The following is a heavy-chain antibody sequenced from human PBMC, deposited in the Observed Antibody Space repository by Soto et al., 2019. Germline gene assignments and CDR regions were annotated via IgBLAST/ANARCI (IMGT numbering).Heavy chain of an antibody. V-gene: IGHV1-69*01. CDR3: ARSQGSSTSLEIYYYYYYGMDV. CDR1: GGTFSSYA. Sequence: QVQLVQSGAEVKKPGSSVKVSYKASGGTFSSYAISWVRQAPGQGLEWMGGIIPISGTANYAQKFQGRVTITADESTSTAYMELSSLRSEDMAVYYCARSQGSSTSLEIYYYYYYGMDVWGQGTTVTVSS. D-gene: IGHD2-2*01. CDR2: IIPISGTA. J-gene: IGHJ6*02.